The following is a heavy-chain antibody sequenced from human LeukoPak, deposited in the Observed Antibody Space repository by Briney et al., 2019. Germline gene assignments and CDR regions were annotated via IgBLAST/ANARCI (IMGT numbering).Heavy chain of an antibody. CDR3: ARGKPPGYCSSTSCSDP. J-gene: IGHJ5*02. Sequence: SETLSLTCTVSGGSISSGGYYWSWIRQHPGKGLEWIGYIYYSGSTYYNPSLKSRVTISVDTSKNQFSLKLSSVTAADTAVHYCARGKPPGYCSSTSCSDPWGQGTLVTVSS. CDR1: GGSISSGGYY. CDR2: IYYSGST. D-gene: IGHD2-2*01. V-gene: IGHV4-31*03.